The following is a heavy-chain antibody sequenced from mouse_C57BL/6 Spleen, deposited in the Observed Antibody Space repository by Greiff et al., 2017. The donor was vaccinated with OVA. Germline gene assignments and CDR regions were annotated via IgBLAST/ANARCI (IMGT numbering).Heavy chain of an antibody. D-gene: IGHD1-1*01. CDR1: GYTFTSYW. Sequence: QVQLQQPGAELVRPGSSVKLSCKASGYTFTSYWMHWVKQRPIKGLEWIGNIDPSDSETHYNQKFKDKATLTVDKSSSTAYMQLSSLTSEDSAVYYCARSILRKDLFAYWGQGTLVTVSA. J-gene: IGHJ3*01. CDR2: IDPSDSET. V-gene: IGHV1-52*01. CDR3: ARSILRKDLFAY.